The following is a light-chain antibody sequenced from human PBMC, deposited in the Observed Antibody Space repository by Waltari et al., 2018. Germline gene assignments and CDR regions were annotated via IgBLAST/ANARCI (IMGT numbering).Light chain of an antibody. J-gene: IGKJ4*01. CDR2: DAS. CDR1: QTVFNN. Sequence: EIVMTQSPATLSVSPGERATLPCRASQTVFNNLAWFQEKPGQAPRLLIYDASTRATGIPARFSGSGSGTEFTLTINSLQSADFAVYYCQHYKKWPLTFGGGTKVEIK. V-gene: IGKV3-15*01. CDR3: QHYKKWPLT.